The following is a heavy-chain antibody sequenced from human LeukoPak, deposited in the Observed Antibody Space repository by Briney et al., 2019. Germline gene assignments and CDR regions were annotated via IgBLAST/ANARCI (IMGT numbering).Heavy chain of an antibody. CDR1: GFTLSDHF. Sequence: PGGSLRLSCAASGFTLSDHFVSWIRQAPGKGLEWVSYISSSSSEIYYADSVKGRFTISRDNAKNLLHLQMDSLRVEDTAEYYCARGHYGLDVWGQGTSVTVSS. CDR2: ISSSSSEI. V-gene: IGHV3-11*01. J-gene: IGHJ6*02. CDR3: ARGHYGLDV.